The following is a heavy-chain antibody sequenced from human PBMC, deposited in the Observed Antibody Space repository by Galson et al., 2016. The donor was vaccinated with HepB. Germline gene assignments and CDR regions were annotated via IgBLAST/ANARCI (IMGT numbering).Heavy chain of an antibody. V-gene: IGHV3-21*01. Sequence: SLRLSCAASGLTFSSYTMNWVRQAPGKGLEWVSSISSRSYIYYADSVKGRFTISRDNAKNSLYLQMNSLRAEDTAVYYCATGVGYCVSTNCYADYWGQGTLVTVSS. CDR3: ATGVGYCVSTNCYADY. J-gene: IGHJ4*02. CDR1: GLTFSSYT. CDR2: ISSRSYI. D-gene: IGHD2-2*01.